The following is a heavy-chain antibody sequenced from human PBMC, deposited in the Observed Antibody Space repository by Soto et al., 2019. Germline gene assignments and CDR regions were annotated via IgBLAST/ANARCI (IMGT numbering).Heavy chain of an antibody. CDR2: ISGSGGST. V-gene: IGHV3-23*01. J-gene: IGHJ3*02. CDR1: GFTFSSYA. CDR3: AKDRDIVVVVAATPVDHAFDI. D-gene: IGHD2-15*01. Sequence: EVQLLESGGGLVQPGGSLRLSCAASGFTFSSYAMSWFRQAPGKWLEWVSAISGSGGSTYYADSVKGRFTISRDNTKKTLYLQMNSLRAEDTAVYYCAKDRDIVVVVAATPVDHAFDIWGQGTMVTVSS.